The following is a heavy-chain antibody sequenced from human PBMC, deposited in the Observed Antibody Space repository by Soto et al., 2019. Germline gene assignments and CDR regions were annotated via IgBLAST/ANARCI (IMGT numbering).Heavy chain of an antibody. CDR1: GFTFSDYA. Sequence: EVQLLESGEPGGSLRVSCVASGFTFSDYAMTWVRQAPGKGLEWVSSIRGSGVGTTYADSVSGRFTILRDNSKNTLYLQMNSLRAEDTAVYYCARDPNGDYVGAFDGWGQGTMVTVSS. CDR3: ARDPNGDYVGAFDG. D-gene: IGHD4-17*01. CDR2: IRGSGVGT. J-gene: IGHJ3*01. V-gene: IGHV3-23*01.